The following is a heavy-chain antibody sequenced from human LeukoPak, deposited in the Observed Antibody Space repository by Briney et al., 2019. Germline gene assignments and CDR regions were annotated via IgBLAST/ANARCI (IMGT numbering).Heavy chain of an antibody. D-gene: IGHD1-1*01. CDR2: LYTDDTT. Sequence: QPGGSLRLSCVASGFTVSSNYMSWVRQAPGKGLEWVSVLYTDDTTYYADSVEGRFTISRDDSKNTIYLQMNSLRAEDTAVYYCARGGVNYWNPRYWGQGTLVTVSS. J-gene: IGHJ4*02. CDR3: ARGGVNYWNPRY. CDR1: GFTVSSNY. V-gene: IGHV3-53*01.